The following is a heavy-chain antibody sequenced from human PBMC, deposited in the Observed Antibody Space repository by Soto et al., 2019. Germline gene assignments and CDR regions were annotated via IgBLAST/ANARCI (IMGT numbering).Heavy chain of an antibody. Sequence: QVQLVQSGAEVKKPGASVKVSCKASGYTFTSYAMHWVRQAPGQRLEWMGWINAGNGNTKYSQKFQGRVTITRDTSASTAYMELSSLRSEDTAVYYCARVVVVALAPKYYYGMDVWGQGTTVTVSS. CDR3: ARVVVVALAPKYYYGMDV. V-gene: IGHV1-3*01. J-gene: IGHJ6*02. CDR2: INAGNGNT. CDR1: GYTFTSYA. D-gene: IGHD2-15*01.